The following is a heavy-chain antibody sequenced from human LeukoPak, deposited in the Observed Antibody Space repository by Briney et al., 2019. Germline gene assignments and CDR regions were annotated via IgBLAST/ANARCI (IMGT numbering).Heavy chain of an antibody. CDR3: AKEEGPSLIGDQLFDY. Sequence: PGGSLRLSCAASGFTFSSYGMHWVRQAPGKGLEWVAFIRYDGSNKYYADSVKGRFTISRDNSKNTLYLQMNSLRAEDTAVYYCAKEEGPSLIGDQLFDYWGQGTLVTVSS. J-gene: IGHJ4*02. D-gene: IGHD1-1*01. CDR2: IRYDGSNK. V-gene: IGHV3-30*02. CDR1: GFTFSSYG.